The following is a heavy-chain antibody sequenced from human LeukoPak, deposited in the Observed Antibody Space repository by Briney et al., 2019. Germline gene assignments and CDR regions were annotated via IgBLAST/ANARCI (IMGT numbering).Heavy chain of an antibody. J-gene: IGHJ4*02. CDR2: INSDGRS. CDR1: GFTFSPSW. CDR3: TRGGSSTWTKPYYFDY. V-gene: IGHV3-74*01. D-gene: IGHD2-2*01. Sequence: GGSLRLSCAASGFTFSPSWMHWVRQAPGKGLVWVSRINSDGRSSYADSVKGRFTISRDNAKNTVYLEINSLRAEDTAIYYCTRGGSSTWTKPYYFDYWGQGTLVAVSS.